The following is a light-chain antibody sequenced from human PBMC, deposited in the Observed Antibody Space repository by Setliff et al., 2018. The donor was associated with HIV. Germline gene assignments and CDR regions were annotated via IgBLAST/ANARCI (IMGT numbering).Light chain of an antibody. CDR3: AAYDDSLLNYV. CDR1: PSNVGSNN. J-gene: IGLJ1*01. Sequence: QSVVTQPPSVSGTPGQRVTFSCSGRPSNVGSNNVNWYQPLPGAAPKLLIYSNDQRPSGVPDRFSGSKSGTSDSLAISGLQSEDEADYFCAAYDDSLLNYVFAIGTKVTV. CDR2: SND. V-gene: IGLV1-44*01.